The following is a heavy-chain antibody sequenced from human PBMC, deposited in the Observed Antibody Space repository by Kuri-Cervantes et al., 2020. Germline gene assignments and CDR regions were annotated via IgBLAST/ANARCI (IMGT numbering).Heavy chain of an antibody. J-gene: IGHJ4*02. CDR1: GYTFTSYD. V-gene: IGHV1-8*01. D-gene: IGHD2-15*01. Sequence: ASVKVSCKASGYTFTSYDINWVRQATGQGLEWMGWMNPNSGNTGYAQKFQGGVTMTRNTSISTAYMELSSLRSEDTAVYYCVRTSILCSGGSCYDDWGQGTLVTVSS. CDR2: MNPNSGNT. CDR3: VRTSILCSGGSCYDD.